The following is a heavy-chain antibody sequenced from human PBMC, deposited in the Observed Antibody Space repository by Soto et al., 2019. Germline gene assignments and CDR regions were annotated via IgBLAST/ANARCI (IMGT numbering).Heavy chain of an antibody. CDR3: TTDQYYFYGMEV. CDR1: GFTFSNAW. J-gene: IGHJ6*02. V-gene: IGHV3-15*07. CDR2: IKSKTDGGTT. Sequence: EVQLVESGGGLVKPGGSLRLSCAASGFTFSNAWMNWVRQAPGKGLEWVGRIKSKTDGGTTDYAAPVKGRFTISRDDSKNTLYLQINSLKTEDTAVYYCTTDQYYFYGMEVLGQGTTVTVSS.